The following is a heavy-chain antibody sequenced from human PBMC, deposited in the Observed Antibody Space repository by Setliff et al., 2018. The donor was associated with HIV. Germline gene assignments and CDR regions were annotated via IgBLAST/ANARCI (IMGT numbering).Heavy chain of an antibody. V-gene: IGHV4-31*11. CDR3: ARLVATLRYNWFDP. J-gene: IGHJ5*02. CDR1: GGSISSNSW. Sequence: SETLSLTCAVSGGSISSNSWWSWIRQHPGKGLEWIGNIYYNGSSYHNPSLKSRVTISVDTSKNQFSLNLRSVTAADTAVYYCARLVATLRYNWFDPWGQGTLVTVSS. D-gene: IGHD5-12*01. CDR2: IYYNGSS.